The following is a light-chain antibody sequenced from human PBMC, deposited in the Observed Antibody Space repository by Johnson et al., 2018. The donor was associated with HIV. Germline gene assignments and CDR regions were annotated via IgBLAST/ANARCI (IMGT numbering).Light chain of an antibody. V-gene: IGLV1-51*01. CDR2: DHN. Sequence: QSVLTQPPSVSAAPGQKVTISCSGSSSNIGNNYVSWYQQLPGTAPKLLIYDHNKRPSGIPDRFSGSKSGTSATLGITGLQTGDEADDYCGTWDSSLRAGRVFGTGTKVTVL. CDR3: GTWDSSLRAGRV. J-gene: IGLJ1*01. CDR1: SSNIGNNY.